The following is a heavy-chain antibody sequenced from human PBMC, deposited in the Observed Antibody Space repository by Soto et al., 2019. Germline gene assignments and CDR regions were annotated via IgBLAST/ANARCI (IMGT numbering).Heavy chain of an antibody. Sequence: GGSLRLSCAASGFTFSSYSMNWVRQASGKGLEWVGRIRSKANSYATAYAASVKGRFTISRDDSKNTAYLQMNSLKTEDTAVYYCTRSPYSGSYLFDYWGQGTLVTVSS. CDR2: IRSKANSYAT. D-gene: IGHD1-26*01. CDR3: TRSPYSGSYLFDY. CDR1: GFTFSSYS. J-gene: IGHJ4*02. V-gene: IGHV3-73*01.